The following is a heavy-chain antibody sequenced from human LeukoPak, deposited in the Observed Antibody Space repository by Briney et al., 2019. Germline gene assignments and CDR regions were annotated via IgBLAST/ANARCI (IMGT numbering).Heavy chain of an antibody. D-gene: IGHD5/OR15-5a*01. Sequence: PGGSLRLSCAASGFTFSSYWMNWARQAPGKGLEWVSVISGSGGSPYYADSVKGRFTISRDNSKNTLYLQMNSLRAEDMGVYYCAKGGSVTAPDDAFDIWGQGTMVTVSS. V-gene: IGHV3-23*01. J-gene: IGHJ3*02. CDR1: GFTFSSYW. CDR2: ISGSGGSP. CDR3: AKGGSVTAPDDAFDI.